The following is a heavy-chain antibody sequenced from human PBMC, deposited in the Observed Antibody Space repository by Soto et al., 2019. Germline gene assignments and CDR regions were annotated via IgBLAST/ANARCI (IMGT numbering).Heavy chain of an antibody. CDR1: GYTFLNYD. D-gene: IGHD1-26*01. Sequence: QVQLVQSGAEVKKPGASVKVSCKASGYTFLNYDISWVRQAPGQGLEWMGWISAENGNTQYAQNFQGRLTMTTDTSTSTAYMELRGLRSDDTAVYYCARDSGSYWLSVASWGQGTLVTVSS. CDR2: ISAENGNT. V-gene: IGHV1-18*01. J-gene: IGHJ4*02. CDR3: ARDSGSYWLSVAS.